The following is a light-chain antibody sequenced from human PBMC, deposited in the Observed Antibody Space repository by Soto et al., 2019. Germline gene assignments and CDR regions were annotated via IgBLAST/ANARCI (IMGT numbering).Light chain of an antibody. Sequence: VVMTQSPGTLSLSPGDRATLSCRASQSITSHLAWYQQKPGQAPRLLIYHSSTRATGIPTWFSGSGSATDVALAISSLQSEDFAVSYCQQYNTWHRTFGQGTKVDIK. CDR1: QSITSH. V-gene: IGKV3-15*01. J-gene: IGKJ1*01. CDR2: HSS. CDR3: QQYNTWHRT.